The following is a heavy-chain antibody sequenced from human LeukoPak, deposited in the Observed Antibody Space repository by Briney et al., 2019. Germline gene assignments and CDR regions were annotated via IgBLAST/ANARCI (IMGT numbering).Heavy chain of an antibody. Sequence: ASVKVSCKASGYTFTGYYMHWVRQAPGQGLEWMRWINPNSGGTNYAQKFQGRVTMTRDTSISTAYMELSRLRSDDTAVYYCARGSPSYSGTTVYYYYMDVWGKGTTVTVSS. CDR3: ARGSPSYSGTTVYYYYMDV. J-gene: IGHJ6*03. CDR2: INPNSGGT. D-gene: IGHD2/OR15-2a*01. CDR1: GYTFTGYY. V-gene: IGHV1-2*02.